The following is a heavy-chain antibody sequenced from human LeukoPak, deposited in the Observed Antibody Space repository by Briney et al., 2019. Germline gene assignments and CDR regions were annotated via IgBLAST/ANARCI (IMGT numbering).Heavy chain of an antibody. V-gene: IGHV5-51*01. D-gene: IGHD3-22*01. CDR3: ARSSAWDVYFFDS. J-gene: IGHJ4*02. CDR1: GYSFISYW. CDR2: IYGGDSDT. Sequence: GESVKISCKASGYSFISYWIAWVRQMPGQGLEWMGIIYGGDSDTRYSPSFQGQVTISADKSLNTAYLQWSSLKASDTAKYYCARSSAWDVYFFDSWGQGTLVTVSS.